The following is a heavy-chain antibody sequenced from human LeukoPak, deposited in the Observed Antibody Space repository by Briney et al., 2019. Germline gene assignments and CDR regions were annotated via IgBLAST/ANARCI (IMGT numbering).Heavy chain of an antibody. Sequence: PSETLSLTCTVSGGSISGYYWSWIRQPPGTGLEWIGYIYYSGSTNYNPSLKSRVTMSVDTSMSQFSLNLSSVTAADTALYYCARHHYASGTHTPYYFDFWGQGTLVTVSS. J-gene: IGHJ4*02. CDR1: GGSISGYY. CDR3: ARHHYASGTHTPYYFDF. V-gene: IGHV4-59*01. D-gene: IGHD3-10*01. CDR2: IYYSGST.